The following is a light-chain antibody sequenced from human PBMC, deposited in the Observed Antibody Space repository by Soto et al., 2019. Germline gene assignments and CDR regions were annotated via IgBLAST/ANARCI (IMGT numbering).Light chain of an antibody. J-gene: IGKJ1*01. V-gene: IGKV3-20*01. CDR3: QQYGRSPLT. CDR2: GAS. Sequence: EMVLTQSPGTLSLSPGERATLSCRASQSVSSSYLAWYQQKPGQAPRLLIYGASSRATGIPDRFSGSGSGTDFTLTISRLEPEDFAVYYCQQYGRSPLTFGQGTKVDI. CDR1: QSVSSSY.